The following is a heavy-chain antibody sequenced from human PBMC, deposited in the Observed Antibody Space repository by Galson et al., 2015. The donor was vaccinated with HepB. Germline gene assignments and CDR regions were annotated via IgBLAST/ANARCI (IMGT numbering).Heavy chain of an antibody. V-gene: IGHV1-46*03. J-gene: IGHJ4*02. Sequence: VSCKASGYTFTSYYMHWVRQAPGQGLEWMGIINPSGGSTSYAQKFQGRVTMTRDTTTSTVYMELSSLRSEDTAVYYCASLWERDGSGSNFDYWGQGTLVTVSS. CDR3: ASLWERDGSGSNFDY. D-gene: IGHD3-10*01. CDR1: GYTFTSYY. CDR2: INPSGGST.